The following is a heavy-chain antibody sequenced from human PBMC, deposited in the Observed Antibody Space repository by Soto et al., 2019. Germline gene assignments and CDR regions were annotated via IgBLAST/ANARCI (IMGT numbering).Heavy chain of an antibody. CDR3: TRDSSPTVTADT. CDR2: MYSGGST. J-gene: IGHJ5*02. Sequence: EVQLVESGGGLVQPGGSLRLSCAAFGFTVSGSYMTWVRQVPGKGLEWVSVMYSGGSTYYADSVNGRFTVSRDTSKNTLYLQMNNLRAEDTAVYYCTRDSSPTVTADTWGQGTLVTVSS. CDR1: GFTVSGSY. D-gene: IGHD4-17*01. V-gene: IGHV3-66*01.